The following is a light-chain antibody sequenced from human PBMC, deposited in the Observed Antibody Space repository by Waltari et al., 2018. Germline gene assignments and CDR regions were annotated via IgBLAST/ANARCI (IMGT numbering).Light chain of an antibody. CDR2: DVS. V-gene: IGLV2-14*03. CDR1: SSAGRGNNY. CDR3: ASYISSSTLEL. Sequence: QSALTPPAYLSGSPGPSFPIPCTGASSAGRGNNYVSRYQQHPGKAPKLMIYDVSNRPSGVSNRFSGSKSGNTASLTISGLQAEDEADYYCASYISSSTLELFGGGTSLTVL. J-gene: IGLJ2*01.